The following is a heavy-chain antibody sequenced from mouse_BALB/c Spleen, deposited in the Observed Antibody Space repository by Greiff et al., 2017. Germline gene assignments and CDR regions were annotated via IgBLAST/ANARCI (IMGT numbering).Heavy chain of an antibody. CDR3: ARLVWEGDYYAMDY. Sequence: EVQLQESGPGLVKPSQSLSLTCTVTGYSITSDYAWNWIRQFPGNKLEWMGYISYSGSTSYNPSLKSRISITRDTSKNQFFLQLNSVTTEDTATYYCARLVWEGDYYAMDYWGQGTSVTVSS. V-gene: IGHV3-2*02. CDR2: ISYSGST. J-gene: IGHJ4*01. CDR1: GYSITSDYA. D-gene: IGHD4-1*01.